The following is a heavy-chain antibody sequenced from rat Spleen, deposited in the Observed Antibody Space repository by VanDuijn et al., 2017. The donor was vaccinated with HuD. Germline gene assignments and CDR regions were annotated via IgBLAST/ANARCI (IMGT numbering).Heavy chain of an antibody. CDR2: ISYDGSST. J-gene: IGHJ2*01. Sequence: EVQLVESGGGLVQPGRSMKLSCAASGFTFSNYDMAWVRQAPTKGLEWVASISYDGSSTYYRDSVKGRFTISRDYAKSTLYLQMDSLRSEDTATYYCTRKGELWGQGVMVTVSS. D-gene: IGHD5-1*01. CDR3: TRKGEL. CDR1: GFTFSNYD. V-gene: IGHV5-20*01.